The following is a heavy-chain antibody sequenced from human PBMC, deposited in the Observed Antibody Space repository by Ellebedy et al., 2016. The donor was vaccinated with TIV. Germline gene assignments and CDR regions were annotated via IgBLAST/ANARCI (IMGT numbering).Heavy chain of an antibody. CDR2: IGGLDTAT. CDR1: GLTFSVYA. J-gene: IGHJ4*02. CDR3: ARRGRGPVGFDY. D-gene: IGHD3-10*01. V-gene: IGHV3-23*05. Sequence: GESLKISCAASGLTFSVYAMTWVRQAPGKGLEWISAIGGLDTATYYADSVKGRFTISRDNSKDTLYLQMNSLRAEDTAVYYCARRGRGPVGFDYWGQGTLVTVSS.